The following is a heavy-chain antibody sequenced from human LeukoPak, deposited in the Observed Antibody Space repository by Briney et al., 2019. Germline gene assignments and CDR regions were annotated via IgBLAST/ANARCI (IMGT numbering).Heavy chain of an antibody. J-gene: IGHJ4*02. CDR2: IYYSGST. D-gene: IGHD6-6*01. V-gene: IGHV4-59*01. CDR1: GGSISSYY. Sequence: SETLSLTCTVSGGSISSYYWSWIRQPPGKGLEWIGYIYYSGSTNYNPSLKSRVTISADTSKNQFSLKLSSVTAADTAVYYCARTLSEYSSSSLGYWGQGTLVTVSS. CDR3: ARTLSEYSSSSLGY.